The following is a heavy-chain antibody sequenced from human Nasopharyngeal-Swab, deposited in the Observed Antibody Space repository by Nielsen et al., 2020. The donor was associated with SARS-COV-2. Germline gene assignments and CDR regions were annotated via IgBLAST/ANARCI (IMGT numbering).Heavy chain of an antibody. D-gene: IGHD2-15*01. CDR1: GFTFSDYW. V-gene: IGHV3-7*03. Sequence: ESLKISCAASGFTFSDYWMSWVRQAPGKGLEWVANISPDGSDGQYVDSVRGRLTISRDNAKNSLYLQMSSLRAEDTAVYYCAIPTRSTPFGYWGQGTLVTVSS. CDR3: AIPTRSTPFGY. CDR2: ISPDGSDG. J-gene: IGHJ4*02.